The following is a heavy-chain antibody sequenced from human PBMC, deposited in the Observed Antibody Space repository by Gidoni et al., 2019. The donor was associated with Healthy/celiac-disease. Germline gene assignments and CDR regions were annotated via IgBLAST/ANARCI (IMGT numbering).Heavy chain of an antibody. J-gene: IGHJ4*02. V-gene: IGHV3-21*01. D-gene: IGHD4-4*01. Sequence: EVQLVVSGGALVKPGGCLRLSCAAPGFTFSSYSMNWVRQAPGKGLEWISSISSSSSYIYYADSVKVRFTISRDNAKNSLYLQMNSLRAEDTAVYYCARDFLQHDYWGQGTLVTVSS. CDR2: ISSSSSYI. CDR3: ARDFLQHDY. CDR1: GFTFSSYS.